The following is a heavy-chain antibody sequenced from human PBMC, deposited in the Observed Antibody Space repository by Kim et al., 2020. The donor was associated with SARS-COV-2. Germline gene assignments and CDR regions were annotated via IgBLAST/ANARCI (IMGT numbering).Heavy chain of an antibody. J-gene: IGHJ4*02. CDR3: AGGYASGAWHDY. D-gene: IGHD6-25*01. V-gene: IGHV6-1*01. Sequence: DYAASVKSRTTIIPDTSKTQFSLQLNSVTPEDTAVYYCAGGYASGAWHDYWGQGTLVTVSS.